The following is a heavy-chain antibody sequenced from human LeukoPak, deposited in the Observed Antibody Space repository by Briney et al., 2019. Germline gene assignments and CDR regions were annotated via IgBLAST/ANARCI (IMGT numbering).Heavy chain of an antibody. D-gene: IGHD3-10*01. CDR3: ARTFRRSASRSYRVFDY. Sequence: ASVKVSCKASGYTFTYYDFNWVRQATGQGLEWMGWIDPNSGNTGSAQKFQGRVAMTRNTSINTAYMELNRLTSEDTAVYYCARTFRRSASRSYRVFDYWGQGSLVTVSS. J-gene: IGHJ4*02. V-gene: IGHV1-8*01. CDR1: GYTFTYYD. CDR2: IDPNSGNT.